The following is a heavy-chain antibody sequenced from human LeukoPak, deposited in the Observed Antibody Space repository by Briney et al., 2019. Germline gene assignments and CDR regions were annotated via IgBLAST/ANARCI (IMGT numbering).Heavy chain of an antibody. J-gene: IGHJ4*02. CDR3: QRNPTITPPPLTY. CDR2: ISGSGGST. CDR1: GFTFSGYA. Sequence: GGSLRLSCVASGFTFSGYAMSWVRQAPGKGLEWVSGISGSGGSTYYADSVKGRFTISRDNSKNTLYLQMNSLRAEDTAVYYCQRNPTITPPPLTYWGKGTRLPVSS. D-gene: IGHD3-10*01. V-gene: IGHV3-23*01.